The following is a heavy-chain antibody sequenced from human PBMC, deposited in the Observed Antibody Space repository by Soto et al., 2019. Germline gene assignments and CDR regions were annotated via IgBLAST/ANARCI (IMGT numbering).Heavy chain of an antibody. J-gene: IGHJ6*02. CDR2: ISAYNGNT. Sequence: GASVKVSCKASGYTFTSYGISWVRQAPGQGLEWMGWISAYNGNTNYAQKIQGRVTMTTDTSTSTAYMELRSLRSDDTAVYYCAREQTPVTTKSLYYYYGMDVWGQGTTVTVSS. V-gene: IGHV1-18*01. CDR1: GYTFTSYG. D-gene: IGHD4-17*01. CDR3: AREQTPVTTKSLYYYYGMDV.